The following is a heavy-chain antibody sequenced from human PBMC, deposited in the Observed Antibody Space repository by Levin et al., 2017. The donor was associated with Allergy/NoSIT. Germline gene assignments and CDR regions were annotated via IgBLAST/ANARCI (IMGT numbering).Heavy chain of an antibody. D-gene: IGHD3-3*01. CDR1: GFTVSSNY. J-gene: IGHJ6*02. V-gene: IGHV3-66*01. CDR2: IYSGGST. Sequence: PGGSLRLSCAASGFTVSSNYMSWVRQAPGKGLEWVSVIYSGGSTYYADSVKGRFTISRDNSKNTLYLQMNSLRAEDTAVYYCARVLPHNANYDFWSGYIGSNGMDVWGQGTTVTVSS. CDR3: ARVLPHNANYDFWSGYIGSNGMDV.